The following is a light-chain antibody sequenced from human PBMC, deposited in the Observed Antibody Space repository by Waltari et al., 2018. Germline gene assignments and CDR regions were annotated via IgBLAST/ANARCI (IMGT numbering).Light chain of an antibody. V-gene: IGKV2-28*01. CDR3: MQALQTPRM. J-gene: IGKJ1*01. CDR2: LGS. CDR1: QSLLHRNGHNY. Sequence: IVMSQSPLSLPVTLGEPASISCRSSQSLLHRNGHNYLDWYLQKPGQSPQLLIYLGSNRASGVPDRFSGSGSGTDFTLKISRVEAEDVGVYDCMQALQTPRMFGQGTKVEIK.